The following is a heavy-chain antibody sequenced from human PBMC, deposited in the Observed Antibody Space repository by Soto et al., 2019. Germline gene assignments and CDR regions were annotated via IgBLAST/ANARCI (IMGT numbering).Heavy chain of an antibody. Sequence: SETLSLTCDVSGESFSGCYWSWIRQPPGKGLEWIGQIFHGGGTNYSPSLKSRVTISVDTSKNQFSLELTSVTAADTAVYYCARRGGPRPIITMVRGVTPFDYWGQGTLVTDSS. J-gene: IGHJ4*02. CDR2: IFHGGGT. V-gene: IGHV4-34*12. CDR1: GESFSGCY. D-gene: IGHD3-10*01. CDR3: ARRGGPRPIITMVRGVTPFDY.